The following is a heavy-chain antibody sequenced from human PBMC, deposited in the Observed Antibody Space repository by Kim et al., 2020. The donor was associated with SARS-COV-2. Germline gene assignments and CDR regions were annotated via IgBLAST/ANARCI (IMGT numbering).Heavy chain of an antibody. D-gene: IGHD5-12*01. Sequence: SVKVSCKASGGTFSSYAISWVRQAPGQGLEWMGGIIPIFGTANYAQKFQGRVTITADESTSTAYMELSSLRSEDTAVYYCARVAGYDSDSSDGFGVYYYYYGMDVWGQGTTVTVSS. J-gene: IGHJ6*02. CDR3: ARVAGYDSDSSDGFGVYYYYYGMDV. V-gene: IGHV1-69*13. CDR2: IIPIFGTA. CDR1: GGTFSSYA.